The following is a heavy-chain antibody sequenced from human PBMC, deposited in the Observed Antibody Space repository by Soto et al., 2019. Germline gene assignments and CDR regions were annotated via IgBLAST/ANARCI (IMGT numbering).Heavy chain of an antibody. CDR3: ARGMTTVTTLDY. Sequence: QLQLQESGSGLVKPSQTLSLTCAVSGGSISSGGYSWSWIRQPPGKGLEWIGYIYHSGSTYYNPSPXSXITISVDRSKNQFSLKLSSVTAADTAVYYCARGMTTVTTLDYWGQGTLVTVSS. V-gene: IGHV4-30-2*01. J-gene: IGHJ4*02. D-gene: IGHD4-4*01. CDR1: GGSISSGGYS. CDR2: IYHSGST.